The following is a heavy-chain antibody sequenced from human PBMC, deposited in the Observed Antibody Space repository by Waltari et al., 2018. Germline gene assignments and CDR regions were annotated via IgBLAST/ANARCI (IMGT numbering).Heavy chain of an antibody. Sequence: QVQLVESGGGVVQPGRSLRLSCAAPGFTFSSYGLHWVRQAPGKGLEWVAVISYDGSNKYYADSVKGRFTISRDNSKNTRYLQMNSLRAEDTAVYYCAKVEYSSSWYYFDYWGQGTLVTVSS. J-gene: IGHJ4*02. CDR2: ISYDGSNK. CDR3: AKVEYSSSWYYFDY. V-gene: IGHV3-30*18. CDR1: GFTFSSYG. D-gene: IGHD6-13*01.